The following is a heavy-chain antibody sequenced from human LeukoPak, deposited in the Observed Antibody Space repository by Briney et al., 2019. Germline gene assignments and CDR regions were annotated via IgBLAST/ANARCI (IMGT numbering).Heavy chain of an antibody. D-gene: IGHD2-2*01. CDR3: TRPPFMPPFAYGARGPRVPVPPAPT. V-gene: IGHV4-59*08. CDR2: IYHTGHT. J-gene: IGHJ3*01. Sequence: NPSETLSLTCTVSGGSVSGYYWSWIRQPPGGGLEWIGYIYHTGHTHYNASLKGRVTMSMDTSQSQISLRMSSMTAADTAVYYCTRPPFMPPFAYGARGPRVPVPPAPTRGQ. CDR1: GGSVSGYY.